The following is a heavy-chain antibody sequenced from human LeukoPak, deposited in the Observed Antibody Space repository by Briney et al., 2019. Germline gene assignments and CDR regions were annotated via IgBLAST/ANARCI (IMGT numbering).Heavy chain of an antibody. V-gene: IGHV3-11*01. J-gene: IGHJ5*02. Sequence: GGSLRLSCAASGFTLSDYYMSWIRQAPGRALEWVSYISSSGNTIYYADSVEGRFTISRDNAKNSLHLQMNSLRAEDTAVYYCARGRRVGATTYWFDPWGQGTLVTVSS. CDR2: ISSSGNTI. CDR3: ARGRRVGATTYWFDP. D-gene: IGHD1-26*01. CDR1: GFTLSDYY.